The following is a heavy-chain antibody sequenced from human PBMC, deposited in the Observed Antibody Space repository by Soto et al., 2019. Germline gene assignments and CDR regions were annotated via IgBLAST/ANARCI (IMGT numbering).Heavy chain of an antibody. D-gene: IGHD3-9*01. CDR3: ATVVYAILTGYYSGWFDP. V-gene: IGHV1-24*01. CDR2: FDPEDGET. J-gene: IGHJ5*02. CDR1: GYTLTELS. Sequence: ASVKVSCKVSGYTLTELSMHWVRQAPGKGLEWMGGFDPEDGETIYAQKVQGRVTMTEDTSTDTAYMELSSLRSEDTAVYYCATVVYAILTGYYSGWFDPWGQGTLVTVSS.